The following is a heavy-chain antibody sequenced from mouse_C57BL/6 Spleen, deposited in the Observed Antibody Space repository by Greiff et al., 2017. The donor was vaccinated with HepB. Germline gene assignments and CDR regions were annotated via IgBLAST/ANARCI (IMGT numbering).Heavy chain of an antibody. D-gene: IGHD1-1*01. CDR2: INPNYGTT. V-gene: IGHV1-39*01. Sequence: EVQLQQSGPALVKPGASVKISCKASGYSFTDSNMNWVKQSNGKSLEWIGVINPNYGTTSYNQKFKGTATLTVDQSSSTAYMQLNSLTSEDSAVYYGARGGDFTTVVEGYFDVWGTGTTVTVSS. CDR3: ARGGDFTTVVEGYFDV. J-gene: IGHJ1*03. CDR1: GYSFTDSN.